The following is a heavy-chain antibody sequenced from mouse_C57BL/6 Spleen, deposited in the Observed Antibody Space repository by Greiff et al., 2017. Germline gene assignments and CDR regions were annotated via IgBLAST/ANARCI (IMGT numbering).Heavy chain of an antibody. CDR2: ISSGSSTI. Sequence: EVKLMESGGGLVKPGGSLTLSCAASGFAFSDYGMHWVRQAPEKGLEWVAYISSGSSTIYYADTVKGRFTISRDNAKNTLFLQMTSLRSEDTAMYYYAIAAYYAMYYRGQGTSVTVSS. V-gene: IGHV5-17*01. CDR3: AIAAYYAMYY. CDR1: GFAFSDYG. D-gene: IGHD1-1*01. J-gene: IGHJ4*01.